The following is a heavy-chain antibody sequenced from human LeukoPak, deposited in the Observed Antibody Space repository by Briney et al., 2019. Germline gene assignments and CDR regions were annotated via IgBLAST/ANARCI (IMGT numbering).Heavy chain of an antibody. D-gene: IGHD3-3*01. Sequence: SETLSLTCAVSGYSISSGYYWGWIRQPPGEGLEWIGSIFHSGNTFYNPSLMSRATISVDTSKNQFSLKLSSVTAADTAVYYCARDLRSGYDFWSGYYLGAFDIWGQGTMVTVSS. CDR1: GYSISSGYY. V-gene: IGHV4-38-2*02. J-gene: IGHJ3*02. CDR2: IFHSGNT. CDR3: ARDLRSGYDFWSGYYLGAFDI.